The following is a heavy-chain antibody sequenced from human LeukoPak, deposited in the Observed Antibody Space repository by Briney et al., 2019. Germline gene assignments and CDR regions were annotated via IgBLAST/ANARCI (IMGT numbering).Heavy chain of an antibody. J-gene: IGHJ4*02. CDR3: ASAYCSSTSCSGEGNY. Sequence: GGSLRLSCAASGFTFSSYGMHWVRQAPGKGLEWVAFIRYDGSNKYYADSVKGRFTISRDNSKNTLYLQMNSLRAEDTAAYYCASAYCSSTSCSGEGNYWGQGTLVTVSS. V-gene: IGHV3-30*02. CDR2: IRYDGSNK. D-gene: IGHD2-2*01. CDR1: GFTFSSYG.